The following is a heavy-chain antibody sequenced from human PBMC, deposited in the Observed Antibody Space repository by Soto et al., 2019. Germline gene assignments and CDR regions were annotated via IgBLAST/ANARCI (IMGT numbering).Heavy chain of an antibody. CDR2: INAGNGNT. V-gene: IGHV1-3*01. CDR3: ARDPHIWFGAL. Sequence: ASVKVSCKASGYTFTSYAMHWLRQAPGQRLEWMGWINAGNGNTKYSQKFQGRVTITRDTSASTAYMELSSLRSEDTAVYYCARDPHIWFGALWGQVTLVTVSS. J-gene: IGHJ4*02. CDR1: GYTFTSYA. D-gene: IGHD3-10*01.